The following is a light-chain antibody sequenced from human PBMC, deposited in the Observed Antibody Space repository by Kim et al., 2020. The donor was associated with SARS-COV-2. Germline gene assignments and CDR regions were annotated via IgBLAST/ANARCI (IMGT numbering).Light chain of an antibody. CDR3: QSADSIGTPWV. CDR2: KDT. CDR1: ALPKQY. Sequence: SYELTQPPSVSVSPGQTARITCSGDALPKQYAYWYQQKPGQAPVLHIYKDTERPSGMPERFSGSSSGTTVTLTISGVQAEDEADYYCQSADSIGTPWVFGGGTQLTVL. V-gene: IGLV3-25*03. J-gene: IGLJ3*02.